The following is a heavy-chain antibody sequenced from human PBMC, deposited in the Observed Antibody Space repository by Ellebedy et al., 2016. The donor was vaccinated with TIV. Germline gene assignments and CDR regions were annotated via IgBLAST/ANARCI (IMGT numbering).Heavy chain of an antibody. D-gene: IGHD3-22*01. CDR3: AREVVVITTGWFDP. CDR1: GYTFTSYA. J-gene: IGHJ5*02. V-gene: IGHV1-3*01. CDR2: INAGNGNT. Sequence: ASVKVSCXASGYTFTSYAMHWVRQAPGQRLEWMGWINAGNGNTKYSQKFQGRVTITRDTSASTAYMELSSLRSEDTAVYYCAREVVVITTGWFDPWGQGTLVTASS.